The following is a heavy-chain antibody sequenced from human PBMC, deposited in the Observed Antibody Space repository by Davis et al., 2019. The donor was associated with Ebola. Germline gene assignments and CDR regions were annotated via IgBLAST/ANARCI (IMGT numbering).Heavy chain of an antibody. Sequence: GESLKISCEASGFSFDAYAMHWVRQAPGKGLEWVSSIWYEGTDGNYADSVRGRFIISRDDSKNTLYLQMNSLRAEDTALYYCARDPQIYNWNAHPTWDYWGQGTLVTVSS. CDR3: ARDPQIYNWNAHPTWDY. J-gene: IGHJ4*02. V-gene: IGHV3-33*08. CDR1: GFSFDAYA. D-gene: IGHD1-20*01. CDR2: IWYEGTDG.